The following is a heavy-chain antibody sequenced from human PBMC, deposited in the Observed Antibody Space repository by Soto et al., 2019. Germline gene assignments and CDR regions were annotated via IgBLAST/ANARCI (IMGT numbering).Heavy chain of an antibody. D-gene: IGHD3-3*01. Sequence: SETLSLTCAVYGGSFSGYYWSRIRQPPGKGLEWIGEINHSGSTNYNPSLKSRVTISVDTSKNQFSLKLSSVTAADTAVYYCARGLPYDFWSGYSIPYFDYWGQGTLVTVSS. CDR3: ARGLPYDFWSGYSIPYFDY. J-gene: IGHJ4*02. CDR2: INHSGST. CDR1: GGSFSGYY. V-gene: IGHV4-34*01.